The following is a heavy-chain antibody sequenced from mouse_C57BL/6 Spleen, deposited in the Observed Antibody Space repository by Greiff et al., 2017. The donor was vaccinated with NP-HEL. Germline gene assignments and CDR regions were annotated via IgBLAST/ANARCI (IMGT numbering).Heavy chain of an antibody. J-gene: IGHJ3*01. D-gene: IGHD2-12*01. Sequence: SGAELAKPGASVKLSCKASGYTFTSYWLHWVKQRPGQGLEWLGYINPSSGYTKYNQKFKDKSTFTAAKSSSTANVQQRSLTYEDSAVYDCERVDNYDWATWFAYWGQGTLVTVSA. V-gene: IGHV1-7*01. CDR1: GYTFTSYW. CDR3: ERVDNYDWATWFAY. CDR2: INPSSGYT.